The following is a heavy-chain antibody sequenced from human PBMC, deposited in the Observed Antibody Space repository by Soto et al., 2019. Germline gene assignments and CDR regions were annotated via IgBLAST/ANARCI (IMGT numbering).Heavy chain of an antibody. J-gene: IGHJ4*02. CDR1: GCTISSDDHD. V-gene: IGHV4-30-4*01. D-gene: IGHD7-27*01. Sequence: TLSLTCTVSGCTISSDDHDWSWIRQPPGKGLEWIGYIYYSGGTYYSPSLNSLLTISVDTSKNQFSLKMTSVTAGARAVYYCARVGWGSSVSGYYFAYWGKGTLV. CDR2: IYYSGGT. CDR3: ARVGWGSSVSGYYFAY.